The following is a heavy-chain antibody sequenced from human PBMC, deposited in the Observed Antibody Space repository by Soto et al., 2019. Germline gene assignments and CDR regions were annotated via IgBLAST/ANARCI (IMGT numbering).Heavy chain of an antibody. Sequence: GGSLRLSCAASGFTFSSYAMGWVRQAPGKGLEWVSAISGSGGSTYYADSVKGRFTISRDNSKNTLYLQMNSLRAEDTAVYYCAKGPPSDSTLYYFDYWGQGTLVTVSS. CDR2: ISGSGGST. V-gene: IGHV3-23*01. CDR1: GFTFSSYA. D-gene: IGHD2-2*01. CDR3: AKGPPSDSTLYYFDY. J-gene: IGHJ4*02.